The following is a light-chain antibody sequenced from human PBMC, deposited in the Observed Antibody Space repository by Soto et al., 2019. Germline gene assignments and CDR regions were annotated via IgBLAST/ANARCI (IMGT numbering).Light chain of an antibody. CDR1: QSVSSNN. V-gene: IGKV3-20*01. Sequence: EIVLTQSPGTLSLSPGERATLSCRASQSVSSNNLAWYQQRPGQAPRLLIYGASTRATGIPDRFSGSGSGATFTLTITRLEPEDCAVYYCQQYGSSPRTFGQGTKVEIK. J-gene: IGKJ1*01. CDR3: QQYGSSPRT. CDR2: GAS.